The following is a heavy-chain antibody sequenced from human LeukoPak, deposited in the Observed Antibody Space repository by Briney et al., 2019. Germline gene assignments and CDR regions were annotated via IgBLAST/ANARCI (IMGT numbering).Heavy chain of an antibody. V-gene: IGHV4-31*03. Sequence: PSETLSLTCTVSGGSISSGGYYWSWIRQHPGKGLEWIGYIYYSGSTYYNPSLKSRVTISVDTSKNQFSLKLSSVTAADTAVYYCARAPSRDGYNWDAFDIWGQGTMVTVSS. CDR1: GGSISSGGYY. D-gene: IGHD5-24*01. CDR3: ARAPSRDGYNWDAFDI. CDR2: IYYSGST. J-gene: IGHJ3*02.